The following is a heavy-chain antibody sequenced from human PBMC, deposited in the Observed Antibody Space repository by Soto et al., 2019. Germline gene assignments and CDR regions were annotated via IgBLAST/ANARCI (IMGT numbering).Heavy chain of an antibody. D-gene: IGHD5-18*01. CDR3: ASGIQLWLRRINNGYSG. CDR2: IIPMFGTA. CDR1: GGTFSTYA. Sequence: QVQLVQSGAEVKKPESSVKVSCKAPGGTFSTYAISWVRQAPGQGLEWMGGIIPMFGTANYAQRFQDRVTITADESTITVYMERSSLRSDDTAVYFCASGIQLWLRRINNGYSGWGQGTLVTVSS. J-gene: IGHJ4*02. V-gene: IGHV1-69*12.